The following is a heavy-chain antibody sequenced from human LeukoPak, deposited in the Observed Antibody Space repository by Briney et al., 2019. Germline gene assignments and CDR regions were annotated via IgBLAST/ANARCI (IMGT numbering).Heavy chain of an antibody. CDR1: GGSISSYY. J-gene: IGHJ4*02. D-gene: IGHD4-17*01. Sequence: SETLSLTCTVSGGSISSYYWSWIRQPPGKGLEWIGYIYYSGSTNYNPSLKSRVTISVDTSKNQFSLKLSSVTAADTAVYYCASGPDCGDYLFDYWGQGTLVTVSS. CDR3: ASGPDCGDYLFDY. CDR2: IYYSGST. V-gene: IGHV4-59*08.